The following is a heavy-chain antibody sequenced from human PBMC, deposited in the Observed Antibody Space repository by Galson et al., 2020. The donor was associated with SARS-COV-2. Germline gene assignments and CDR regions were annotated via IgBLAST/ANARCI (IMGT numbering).Heavy chain of an antibody. CDR3: AKDARSGICSGSSCYGSAFGI. D-gene: IGHD2-2*01. V-gene: IGHV3-9*01. Sequence: SLKISCAASGFTFDDYAMHWVRQAPGKGLEWVSGINWNSVTMRYADSVKGRFPISRDNAKNSLFLQINSLSTEDTAFYYCAKDARSGICSGSSCYGSAFGIWGQGTLVTVSS. CDR1: GFTFDDYA. CDR2: INWNSVTM. J-gene: IGHJ3*02.